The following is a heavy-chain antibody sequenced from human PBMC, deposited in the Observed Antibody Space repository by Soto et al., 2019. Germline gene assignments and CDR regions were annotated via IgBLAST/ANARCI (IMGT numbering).Heavy chain of an antibody. Sequence: VLLVESGGGLVQPGGSLRLSCAASGFNFNFFWMHWVRQAPGKGLVWVSRINGDGSITNYADSVKGRFTISRDNAKNTLFLQMDSLRVEDTAVYYCVRDSPTNLEDADTVASWFDPWGQGTLVTVSS. CDR1: GFNFNFFW. CDR2: INGDGSIT. CDR3: VRDSPTNLEDADTVASWFDP. D-gene: IGHD5-12*01. V-gene: IGHV3-74*01. J-gene: IGHJ5*02.